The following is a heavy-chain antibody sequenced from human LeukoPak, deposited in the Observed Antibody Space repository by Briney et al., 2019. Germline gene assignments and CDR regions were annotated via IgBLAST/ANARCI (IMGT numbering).Heavy chain of an antibody. CDR1: EYTFTDYY. V-gene: IGHV1-2*02. CDR2: IDPHSGGT. J-gene: IGHJ6*03. D-gene: IGHD2-15*01. Sequence: ASVKVSCKSSEYTFTDYYIHWVRQAPGQGLEWMGWIDPHSGGTDYAQKFQGRVTMTRDTSISTTYMELTRLTSDDTAVYYCARCPSVSPRTPYFSYSMSAWGKGTTVTVSS. CDR3: ARCPSVSPRTPYFSYSMSA.